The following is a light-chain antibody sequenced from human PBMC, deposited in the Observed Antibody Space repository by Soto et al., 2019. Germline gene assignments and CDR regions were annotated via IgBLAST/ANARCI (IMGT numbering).Light chain of an antibody. J-gene: IGKJ1*01. Sequence: DIQMTQSPSTLSASVGDRVTITCRASQSIRYWVAWYQHKPGKAPKLLIYDASTLESGVPTRFSGSGSGTEFTLTISSLHPDDFATYYCQQYNILSTFGLGTKVEI. CDR1: QSIRYW. CDR2: DAS. CDR3: QQYNILST. V-gene: IGKV1-5*01.